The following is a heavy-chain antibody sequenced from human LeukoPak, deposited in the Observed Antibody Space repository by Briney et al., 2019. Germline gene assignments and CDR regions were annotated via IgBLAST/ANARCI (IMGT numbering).Heavy chain of an antibody. CDR1: GFTFSSYS. V-gene: IGHV3-21*04. CDR3: ASGGRNGDNWFDP. D-gene: IGHD1-1*01. CDR2: ISSSSSYI. Sequence: GGSLRLSCAASGFTFSSYSMNWVRQAPGKGLEWVSSISSSSSYIYYADSVKGRFTISRDNAKNSLYLQMNSLRAEDTALYYCASGGRNGDNWFDPWGQGTLVTVSS. J-gene: IGHJ5*02.